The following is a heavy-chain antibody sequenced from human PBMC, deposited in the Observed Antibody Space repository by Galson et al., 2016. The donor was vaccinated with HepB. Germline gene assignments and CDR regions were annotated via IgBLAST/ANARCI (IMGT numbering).Heavy chain of an antibody. CDR3: ARDRRWGGGGESIDY. Sequence: SVKVSCKASGYTFTSYGITWVRQAPGQGLEWMGWISAYNGNTNYAQKLHGRVTMITDTSTSTAYMDLRSLTSDDKAVYYCARDRRWGGGGESIDYWGQGTLVTVSS. V-gene: IGHV1-18*04. D-gene: IGHD3-16*01. J-gene: IGHJ4*02. CDR1: GYTFTSYG. CDR2: ISAYNGNT.